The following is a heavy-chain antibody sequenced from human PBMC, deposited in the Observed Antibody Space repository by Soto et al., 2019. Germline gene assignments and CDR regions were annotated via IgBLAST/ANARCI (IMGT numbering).Heavy chain of an antibody. J-gene: IGHJ4*02. V-gene: IGHV1-69*04. CDR2: IIPILGIA. Sequence: ASVKVSCKASGGTFSSYTISWVRQAPGQGLEWMGRIIPILGIANYAQKFQGRVTITADKSTSTAYMELSSLRSEDTAVYYCARDYGDPMYYFDYWGRGTLVTVSS. D-gene: IGHD4-17*01. CDR3: ARDYGDPMYYFDY. CDR1: GGTFSSYT.